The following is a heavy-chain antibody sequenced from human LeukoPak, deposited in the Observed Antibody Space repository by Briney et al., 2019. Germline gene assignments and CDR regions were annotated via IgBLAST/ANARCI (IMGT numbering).Heavy chain of an antibody. J-gene: IGHJ3*02. D-gene: IGHD6-13*01. Sequence: PGGSLRLSCAASGFTFSRYDMHWVRQVTGKGLEWVSGIGTAGDAYSPGSVKGRFTISRENAKNSLYLQMNNLRVGDTALYYCVRSLGSSSWSVGGVFDIWGQGTLVTVPS. CDR2: IGTAGDA. CDR3: VRSLGSSSWSVGGVFDI. V-gene: IGHV3-13*01. CDR1: GFTFSRYD.